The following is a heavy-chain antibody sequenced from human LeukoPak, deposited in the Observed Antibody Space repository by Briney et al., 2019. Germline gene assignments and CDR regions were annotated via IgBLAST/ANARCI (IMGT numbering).Heavy chain of an antibody. Sequence: ASVTVTCKASGYTFTGYYMHWVRQAPGHGLEWMGWINPNSGGTNYAQKFQGRVTMTRDTSISTAYMELSRLRSDDTAVYYCARDPLWFGELLDYWGQGTLVTVSS. CDR1: GYTFTGYY. CDR2: INPNSGGT. V-gene: IGHV1-2*02. CDR3: ARDPLWFGELLDY. J-gene: IGHJ4*02. D-gene: IGHD3-10*01.